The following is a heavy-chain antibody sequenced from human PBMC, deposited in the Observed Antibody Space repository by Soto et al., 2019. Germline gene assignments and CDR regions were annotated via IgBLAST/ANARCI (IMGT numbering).Heavy chain of an antibody. CDR2: ISAYDGNR. V-gene: IGHV1-18*01. J-gene: IGHJ4*02. CDR3: ARSKPYSSGWEPSDY. CDR1: GYTFTSYG. Sequence: ASVKVSCTASGYTFTSYGISWVRQAPGQGLEWMGWISAYDGNRNYAQKFQGRVTMTTDTTTSTAYMELRSLRSDDTAVYYCARSKPYSSGWEPSDYWGQGTLVTVSS. D-gene: IGHD6-19*01.